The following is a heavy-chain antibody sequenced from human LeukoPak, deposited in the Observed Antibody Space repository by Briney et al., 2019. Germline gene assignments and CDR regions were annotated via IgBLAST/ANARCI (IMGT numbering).Heavy chain of an antibody. V-gene: IGHV3-23*05. Sequence: PGGSLRLSCAASGFTFRSFGMKWVRQAPGKGLEWVSGIYTNGRDTRYADSVKGRFTISRDNSKNTLYLQMHSLRVEDTAVYYCAHMVWEYVGGLDVWGQGTTVTVSS. CDR3: AHMVWEYVGGLDV. CDR1: GFTFRSFG. D-gene: IGHD3-10*02. J-gene: IGHJ6*02. CDR2: IYTNGRDT.